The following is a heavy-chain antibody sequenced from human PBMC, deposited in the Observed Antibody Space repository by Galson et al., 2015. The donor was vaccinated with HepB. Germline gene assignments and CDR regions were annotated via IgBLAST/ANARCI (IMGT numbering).Heavy chain of an antibody. V-gene: IGHV4-59*01. CDR3: ARDIGFGELLYFP. CDR2: IYYSGST. J-gene: IGHJ5*02. Sequence: ETLSLTCTVSGGSISSYYWSWIRQPPGKGLEWIGYIYYSGSTNYNPSLKSRVTISVDTSKNQFSLKLSSVTAADTAVYYCARDIGFGELLYFPWGQGTLVTVSS. CDR1: GGSISSYY. D-gene: IGHD3-10*01.